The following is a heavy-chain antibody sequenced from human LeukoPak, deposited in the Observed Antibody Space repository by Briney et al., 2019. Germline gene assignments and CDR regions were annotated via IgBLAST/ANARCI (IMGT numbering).Heavy chain of an antibody. V-gene: IGHV1-2*02. CDR2: INPNSGGT. D-gene: IGHD6-19*01. CDR1: GYTFTGYY. CDR3: ARSRVIAVAGTFDY. J-gene: IGHJ4*02. Sequence: ASVKVSCKASGYTFTGYYMHWVRQAPGQGLEWMGWINPNSGGTNYAQRFQGRVTMTRDTSISTAYMELSRLRSDDTAVYYCARSRVIAVAGTFDYWGQGTLVTVSS.